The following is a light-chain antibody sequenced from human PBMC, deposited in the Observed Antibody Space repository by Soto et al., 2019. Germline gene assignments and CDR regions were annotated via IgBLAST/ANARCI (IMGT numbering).Light chain of an antibody. V-gene: IGKV3-20*01. CDR1: QSVTGTN. Sequence: IVLTQSPVTLSLSPGEGATLSCRASQSVTGTNLAWYQQRAGQAPRLLIYDAVRRATGNPDRFSGSGSGTDFTLTISRLEPEDFAVYYCHQYGSSLGTFGQGTKVEI. CDR2: DAV. J-gene: IGKJ2*01. CDR3: HQYGSSLGT.